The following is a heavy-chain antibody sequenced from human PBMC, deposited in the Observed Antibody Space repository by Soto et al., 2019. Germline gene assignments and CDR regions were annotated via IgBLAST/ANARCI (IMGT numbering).Heavy chain of an antibody. CDR3: ARGGPSITIFGVVIRPGNAFDI. CDR2: INHSGST. Sequence: TLSLTCAVYGGSFSGYYWSWIRQPPGKGLEWIGEINHSGSTNYNPSLKSRVTISVDTSKNQFSLKLSSVTAADTAVYYCARGGPSITIFGVVIRPGNAFDIWGQGTMVTVSS. CDR1: GGSFSGYY. D-gene: IGHD3-3*01. J-gene: IGHJ3*02. V-gene: IGHV4-34*01.